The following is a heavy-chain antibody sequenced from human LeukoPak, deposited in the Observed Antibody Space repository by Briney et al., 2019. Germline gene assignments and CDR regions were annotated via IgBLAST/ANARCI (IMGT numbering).Heavy chain of an antibody. Sequence: SETLSLTCTVPGGSISSYYWSWIRQPPGKGLEWIGYIYYSGSTNYNPSLKSRVTISVDTSKNQFSLKLSSVTAADTAVYYCAGVVAPHWYFDLWGRGTLVTVSS. J-gene: IGHJ2*01. CDR3: AGVVAPHWYFDL. D-gene: IGHD2-15*01. CDR2: IYYSGST. V-gene: IGHV4-59*01. CDR1: GGSISSYY.